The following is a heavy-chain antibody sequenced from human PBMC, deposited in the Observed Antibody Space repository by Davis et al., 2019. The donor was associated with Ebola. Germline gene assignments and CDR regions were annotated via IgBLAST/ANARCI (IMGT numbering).Heavy chain of an antibody. V-gene: IGHV3-15*01. D-gene: IGHD4-17*01. CDR1: GFTFSNAW. J-gene: IGHJ4*02. Sequence: PGGSLRLSCAASGFTFSNAWMSWVRQAPGKGLEWVGRIKSKTDGGTTDYAATVKGRFTISRDDSKNTLYLQMNSLKTEDTAVYYCTTLRPPPEQPPFDYWGQGTLVTVSS. CDR2: IKSKTDGGTT. CDR3: TTLRPPPEQPPFDY.